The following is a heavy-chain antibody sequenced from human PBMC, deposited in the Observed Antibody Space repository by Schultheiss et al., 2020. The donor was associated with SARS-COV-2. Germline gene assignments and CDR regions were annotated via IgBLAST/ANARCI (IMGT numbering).Heavy chain of an antibody. V-gene: IGHV4-34*01. CDR3: ARGKDVDTAMVSDRFLDY. CDR1: GGSFSGYY. D-gene: IGHD5-18*01. CDR2: INHSGST. Sequence: SETLSLTCAVYGGSFSGYYWSWIRQPPGKGLEWIGEINHSGSTNYNPSLKSRVTISVDTSKNQFSLKLSSVTAADTAVYYCARGKDVDTAMVSDRFLDYWGQGTLVTVSS. J-gene: IGHJ4*02.